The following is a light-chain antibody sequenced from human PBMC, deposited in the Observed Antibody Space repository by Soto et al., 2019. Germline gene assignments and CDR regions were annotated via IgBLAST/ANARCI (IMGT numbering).Light chain of an antibody. V-gene: IGKV1-5*03. CDR1: QSVNIW. CDR2: KTS. Sequence: DIQMTQSPSALSAFVGDRVTITCRASQSVNIWLAWYQQKPGKAPKLLIYKTSSLESGVPSRFSGSGSGTQFTLTITNLQPDDLATYYCQQYNSYSPITFGQGTRLEIK. J-gene: IGKJ5*01. CDR3: QQYNSYSPIT.